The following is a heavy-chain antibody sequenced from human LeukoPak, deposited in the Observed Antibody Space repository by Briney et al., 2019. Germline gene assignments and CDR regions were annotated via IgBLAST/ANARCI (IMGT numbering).Heavy chain of an antibody. D-gene: IGHD3-22*01. J-gene: IGHJ6*02. CDR1: GYTFGSYG. Sequence: GASVKVSCKASGYTFGSYGVTWVRQAPGQGPEWMGWISGYTGNTDYAQNLQDRVTMTIDKSTSTAYMELRSLRSDDTAVYYCARDSGELYDRDSPYYYYYYMDLWGQGTTVTVSS. CDR2: ISGYTGNT. CDR3: ARDSGELYDRDSPYYYYYYMDL. V-gene: IGHV1-18*01.